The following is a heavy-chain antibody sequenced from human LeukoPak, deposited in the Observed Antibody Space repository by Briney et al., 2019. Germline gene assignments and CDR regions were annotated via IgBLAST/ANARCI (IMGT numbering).Heavy chain of an antibody. CDR2: MNPNSGNT. D-gene: IGHD3-10*01. Sequence: ASVKVSCKASGYTFTSYDINWVRQATGQGLEWMGWMNPNSGNTGYAQKFQGRVTITRNTSISTAYMELSSLRSEDTAVYYCARDSPQGARGFYYMDVWGKGTTVTVSS. J-gene: IGHJ6*03. CDR1: GYTFTSYD. CDR3: ARDSPQGARGFYYMDV. V-gene: IGHV1-8*03.